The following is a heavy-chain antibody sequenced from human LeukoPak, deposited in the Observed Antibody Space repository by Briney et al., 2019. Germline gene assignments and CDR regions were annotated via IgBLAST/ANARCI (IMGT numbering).Heavy chain of an antibody. V-gene: IGHV3-11*04. Sequence: PGGSQRLSCAASGFTFSDYYMSWIPHAPGKGLEWVSYISSSCCTIYYAHSVKRLLTISKDNAKNSLYLQMSSLRAEDTAVYYCARWWEAAAGNGFDPWGQGTLVTVSS. CDR1: GFTFSDYY. J-gene: IGHJ5*02. CDR2: ISSSCCTI. D-gene: IGHD6-13*01. CDR3: ARWWEAAAGNGFDP.